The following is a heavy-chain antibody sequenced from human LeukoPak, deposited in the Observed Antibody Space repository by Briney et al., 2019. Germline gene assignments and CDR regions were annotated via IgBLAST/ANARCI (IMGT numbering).Heavy chain of an antibody. CDR3: AREDTSSYYLGFDY. V-gene: IGHV4-4*07. J-gene: IGHJ4*02. Sequence: SETLSLTCTVSSGSISSYYWNWIRQPAGKGLEWIGRAYSSGSTNYNPSLKSRVTMSVDTSKNQFSLRLSSVTAADTAVYYCAREDTSSYYLGFDYWGQGTLVTVSS. CDR1: SGSISSYY. D-gene: IGHD3-22*01. CDR2: AYSSGST.